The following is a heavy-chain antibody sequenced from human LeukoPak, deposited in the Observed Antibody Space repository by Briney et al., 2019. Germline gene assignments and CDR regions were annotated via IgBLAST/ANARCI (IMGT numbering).Heavy chain of an antibody. Sequence: SSETLSLTCAVYGGSFSGYYWSWIRQPPGKGLEWIGEINHSGSTNYNPSLKSRVTIPVDTSKNQFSLKLSSVTAADTAVYYCARPLRSGNYDAFDIWGQGTMVTVSS. CDR3: ARPLRSGNYDAFDI. V-gene: IGHV4-34*01. CDR2: INHSGST. J-gene: IGHJ3*02. CDR1: GGSFSGYY. D-gene: IGHD2-15*01.